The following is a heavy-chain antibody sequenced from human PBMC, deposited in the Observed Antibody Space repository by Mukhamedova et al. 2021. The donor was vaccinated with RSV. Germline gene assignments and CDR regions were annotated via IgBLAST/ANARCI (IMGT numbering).Heavy chain of an antibody. D-gene: IGHD1-1*01. V-gene: IGHV3-48*01. Sequence: GRFAISRDNAKNSLYLQMNSLRAEDTAVYYCARELDYWELERRNDAFDIWGQGTMVTVSS. CDR3: ARELDYWELERRNDAFDI. J-gene: IGHJ3*02.